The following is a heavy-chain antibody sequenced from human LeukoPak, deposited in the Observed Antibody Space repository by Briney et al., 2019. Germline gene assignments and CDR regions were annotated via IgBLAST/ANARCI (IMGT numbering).Heavy chain of an antibody. D-gene: IGHD6-13*01. CDR2: IKEDGSVK. Sequence: GGSLRLSCVVSGFTFSNYWMSWVRQAPGKGLEWVANIKEDGSVKYYVDSLKGRFTISRDNAKNSLYLQMSSLGAEDTAVYYCARIGYSSSCTDYWGQGTLVTVSS. CDR3: ARIGYSSSCTDY. J-gene: IGHJ4*02. CDR1: GFTFSNYW. V-gene: IGHV3-7*01.